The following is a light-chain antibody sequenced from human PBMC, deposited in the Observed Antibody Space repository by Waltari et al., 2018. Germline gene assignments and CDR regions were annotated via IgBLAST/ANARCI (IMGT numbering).Light chain of an antibody. CDR1: ISNLGPGYE. Sequence: QSVLTQPPSVSGAPGQRVTISCTGSISNLGPGYEFPRYQQLPGTAPKLLIYLNNNRPSGVPDRFSGSKSGTSASLAITGLQAEDEADYYCQSYDSSLSASVFGGGTKLTVL. CDR2: LNN. CDR3: QSYDSSLSASV. V-gene: IGLV1-40*01. J-gene: IGLJ3*02.